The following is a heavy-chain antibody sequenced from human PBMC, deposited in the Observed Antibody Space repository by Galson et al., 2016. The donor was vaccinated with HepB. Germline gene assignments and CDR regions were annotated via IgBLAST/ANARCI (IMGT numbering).Heavy chain of an antibody. V-gene: IGHV3-23*01. J-gene: IGHJ4*02. D-gene: IGHD3-10*01. CDR2: MSGSGSFV. Sequence: SLRLSCAASGFMLNDYAMTWVRQAPGKGLDWVSHMSGSGSFVFYSDSVKGRFTMSRDISKNTMYLQMNSLRVEDTALYYCAKQNRITMVRGALNDYWGQGTLVTVSS. CDR1: GFMLNDYA. CDR3: AKQNRITMVRGALNDY.